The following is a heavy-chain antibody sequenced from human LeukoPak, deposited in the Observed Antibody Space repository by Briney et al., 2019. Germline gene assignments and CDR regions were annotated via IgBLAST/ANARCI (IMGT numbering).Heavy chain of an antibody. Sequence: GASVKVSGKASGYTFTSYGISWVRQAPGQGLEWMGWISAYNGNTNYAQKLQGRVTMTTDTSTSTAYMELRSLRSDDTAVYYCAVAVAGTDLDYWGQGTLVTVSS. CDR2: ISAYNGNT. D-gene: IGHD6-19*01. CDR3: AVAVAGTDLDY. J-gene: IGHJ4*02. V-gene: IGHV1-18*01. CDR1: GYTFTSYG.